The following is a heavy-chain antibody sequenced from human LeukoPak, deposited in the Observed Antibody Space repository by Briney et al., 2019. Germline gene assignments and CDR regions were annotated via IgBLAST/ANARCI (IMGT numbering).Heavy chain of an antibody. J-gene: IGHJ4*02. CDR2: ISYDGSNK. CDR1: GFTFSSYG. D-gene: IGHD4-23*01. Sequence: PGRSLRLSCAASGFTFSSYGMHWVRQAPGKGLEWVAVISYDGSNKDYADSVKGRFTISRDNSKNTLYLQMNSLRAEDTAVYYCAKGKYYGGQPTIFDYWGQGTLVTVSS. V-gene: IGHV3-30*18. CDR3: AKGKYYGGQPTIFDY.